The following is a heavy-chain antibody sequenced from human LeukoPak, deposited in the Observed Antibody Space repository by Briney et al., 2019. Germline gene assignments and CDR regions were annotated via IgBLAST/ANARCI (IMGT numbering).Heavy chain of an antibody. J-gene: IGHJ6*04. V-gene: IGHV3-33*01. CDR2: IWYDGSNK. CDR3: ASGLWFGELRYYYYGMDV. Sequence: SGGSLRLSCAASGFTFSSYGMHWVRQAPGKGLEWVAVIWYDGSNKYYADSVKGRFTISRDNSKNTLYLQMNSLRAEDTAVYYCASGLWFGELRYYYYGMDVWGEGTTVTVSS. CDR1: GFTFSSYG. D-gene: IGHD3-10*01.